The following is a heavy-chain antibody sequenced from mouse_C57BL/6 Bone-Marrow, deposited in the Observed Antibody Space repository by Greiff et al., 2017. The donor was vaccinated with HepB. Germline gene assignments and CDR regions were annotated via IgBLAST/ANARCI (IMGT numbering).Heavy chain of an antibody. D-gene: IGHD1-1*01. Sequence: VKLQESGPGLVQPSQSLSITCTVSGFSLTSYGVHWVRQSPGKGLEWLGVIWSGGSTDYNAAFISRLSISKDNSKSQVFFKMNSLQADDTAIYYCANYYGSSYDAYWGQGTLVTVSA. CDR1: GFSLTSYG. CDR3: ANYYGSSYDAY. J-gene: IGHJ3*01. V-gene: IGHV2-2*01. CDR2: IWSGGST.